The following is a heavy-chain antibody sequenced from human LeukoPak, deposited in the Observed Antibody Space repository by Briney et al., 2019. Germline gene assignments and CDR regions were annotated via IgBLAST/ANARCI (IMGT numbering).Heavy chain of an antibody. CDR3: AKDRIIDYYGSGSYYAYDY. V-gene: IGHV3-30*02. CDR2: IRYDGRNK. CDR1: GFTFSSYA. Sequence: GGSLRLSCAASGFTFSSYAMSWVRQAPGKGLEWVAFIRYDGRNKYYADSVKGRFTISRDNSKNTLYLQMNSLRAEDTAVYYCAKDRIIDYYGSGSYYAYDYWGQGTLVTVSS. J-gene: IGHJ4*02. D-gene: IGHD3-10*01.